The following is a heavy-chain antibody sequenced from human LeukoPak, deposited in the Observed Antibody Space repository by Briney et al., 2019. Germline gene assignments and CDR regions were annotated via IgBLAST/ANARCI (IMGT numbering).Heavy chain of an antibody. CDR1: GFTFSSYG. D-gene: IGHD5-12*01. J-gene: IGHJ5*02. Sequence: GGSLRLSCAASGFTFSSYGMHWVRQAPGKGLEWVAFIRYDGSNKYYADSVEGRFTISRDNSKNTLYLQMNSLRAEDTAVYYCAKDLGLHNWFDPWGQGTLVTVSS. CDR2: IRYDGSNK. CDR3: AKDLGLHNWFDP. V-gene: IGHV3-30*02.